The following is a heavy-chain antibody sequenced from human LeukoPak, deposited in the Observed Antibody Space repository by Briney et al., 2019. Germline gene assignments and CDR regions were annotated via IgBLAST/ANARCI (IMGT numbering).Heavy chain of an antibody. D-gene: IGHD3-10*01. J-gene: IGHJ5*02. Sequence: SETLSLTCAVDGGSFSGYYWSWIRQPPGKGLEWIGEVNHSRSTNYKPSLKSRVTISVDTSKNQFSLKLSSVTAADTAVYYCASLRLWFGESWGQGTLVTVSS. CDR2: VNHSRST. V-gene: IGHV4-34*01. CDR3: ASLRLWFGES. CDR1: GGSFSGYY.